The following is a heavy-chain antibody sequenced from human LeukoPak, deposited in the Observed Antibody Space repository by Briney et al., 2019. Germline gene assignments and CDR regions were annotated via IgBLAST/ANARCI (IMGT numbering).Heavy chain of an antibody. Sequence: SETLSLTCTVSGGSISSGSYYWSWIRQPAGKGLEWIGRIYTSGSTNYNPSLKSRVTISVDTSKNQFSLKLSSVTAADTAVYYCARMDYCDSSGVFDYWGQGTLVTVSS. CDR1: GGSISSGSYY. V-gene: IGHV4-61*02. J-gene: IGHJ4*02. CDR2: IYTSGST. D-gene: IGHD3-22*01. CDR3: ARMDYCDSSGVFDY.